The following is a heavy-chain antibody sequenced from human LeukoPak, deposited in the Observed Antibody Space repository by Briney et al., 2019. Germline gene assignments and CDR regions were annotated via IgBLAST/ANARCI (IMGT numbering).Heavy chain of an antibody. CDR2: IIPIFGTS. CDR1: GGTFSSYA. D-gene: IGHD6-19*01. V-gene: IGHV1-69*13. CDR3: ASAYSSSHTGYYFDY. Sequence: SVKVSCKASGGTFSSYAINWVRQAPGQGLEWMGGIIPIFGTSNYAQKFQGRVTITADESTSTAYMELSSLRSEDTAVYYCASAYSSSHTGYYFDYWGQGTLVTVSS. J-gene: IGHJ4*02.